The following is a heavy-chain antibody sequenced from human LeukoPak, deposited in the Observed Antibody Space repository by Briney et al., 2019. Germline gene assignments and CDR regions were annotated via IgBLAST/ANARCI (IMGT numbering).Heavy chain of an antibody. J-gene: IGHJ4*02. V-gene: IGHV3-33*01. CDR2: IWCDGSNK. D-gene: IGHD6-19*01. CDR1: GFTFSSNG. CDR3: ARDPGARWLVVFDY. Sequence: GGSLRLSCAASGFTFSSNGMNWVRQAPGKGLEWVAVIWCDGSNKYYADSVKGRFTISRDNSKHTLYLQMDSLRAEDTAVYYCARDPGARWLVVFDYWGQGTMVTVSS.